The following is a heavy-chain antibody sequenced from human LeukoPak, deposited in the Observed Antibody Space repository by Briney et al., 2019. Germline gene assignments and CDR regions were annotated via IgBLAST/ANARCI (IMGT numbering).Heavy chain of an antibody. Sequence: PGGSLRLSCAASGFTFSSYSMNWVRQAPGKGLEWVSAIRGRGGSTYYADSVKGRFTISRDNSKNTLFLQMNSLRAEDTAVYYCAKDQDLNYYDTIGYQTDAFDIWGQGTMVTVSS. CDR2: IRGRGGST. J-gene: IGHJ3*02. D-gene: IGHD3-22*01. CDR3: AKDQDLNYYDTIGYQTDAFDI. CDR1: GFTFSSYS. V-gene: IGHV3-23*01.